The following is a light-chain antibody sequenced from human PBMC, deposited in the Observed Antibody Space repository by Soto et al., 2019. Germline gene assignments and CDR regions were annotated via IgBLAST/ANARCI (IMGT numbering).Light chain of an antibody. V-gene: IGKV3-11*01. Sequence: VLTQSPATLSLSPPERATLSCRASQSVSSYLAWYQQKPGQAPRLLIYDASNRATGIPARFSGSGSGTDFTLTISSLEPEDFAVYYCQQRSNWPITFGQGTRLEFK. J-gene: IGKJ5*01. CDR2: DAS. CDR3: QQRSNWPIT. CDR1: QSVSSY.